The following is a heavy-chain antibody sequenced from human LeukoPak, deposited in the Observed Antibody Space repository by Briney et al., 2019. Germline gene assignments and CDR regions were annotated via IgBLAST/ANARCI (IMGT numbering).Heavy chain of an antibody. Sequence: SQTLSLTCSISGDRVSSNSAAWNWIRQSPSRGLEWLGRTYYRSKWYNDYAVSVKSRITINPDTSQNQFSLQLNSVTPEDTAVYYCARDRGDGYIINWFDPWGQGTLVTVSS. V-gene: IGHV6-1*01. CDR3: ARDRGDGYIINWFDP. CDR2: TYYRSKWYN. D-gene: IGHD5-24*01. CDR1: GDRVSSNSAA. J-gene: IGHJ5*02.